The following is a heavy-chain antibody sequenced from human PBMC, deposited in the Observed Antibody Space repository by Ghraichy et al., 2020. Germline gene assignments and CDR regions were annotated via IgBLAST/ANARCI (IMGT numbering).Heavy chain of an antibody. CDR2: INPNSGGT. CDR3: ARDQRPIREDDFFSKTDYYCDY. J-gene: IGHJ4*02. Sequence: ASVKVSCKASGYTFTGYYMHWVRQAPGQGLEWMGWINPNSGGTNYAQKFQGRVTMTRDTSISTAYMELSRLRSDDTAVYYCARDQRPIREDDFFSKTDYYCDYWGQGTLVTVSS. V-gene: IGHV1-2*02. D-gene: IGHD3-3*01. CDR1: GYTFTGYY.